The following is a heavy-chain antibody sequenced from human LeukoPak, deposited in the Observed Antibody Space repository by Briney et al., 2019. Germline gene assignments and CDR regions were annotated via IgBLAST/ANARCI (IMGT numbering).Heavy chain of an antibody. CDR2: IIPIFGTA. CDR1: GGTFSSYA. V-gene: IGHV1-69*01. Sequence: ASVKVSCKASGGTFSSYAISWVRQAPGQGLEWMGGIIPIFGTANYAQKFQGRVTITADESTSIAYMELSSLRSEDTAVYYCARATGYDILTGYYGNWGQGTLVTVSS. J-gene: IGHJ4*02. D-gene: IGHD3-9*01. CDR3: ARATGYDILTGYYGN.